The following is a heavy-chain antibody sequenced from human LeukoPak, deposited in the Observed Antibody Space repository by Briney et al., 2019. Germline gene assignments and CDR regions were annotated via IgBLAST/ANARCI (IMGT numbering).Heavy chain of an antibody. D-gene: IGHD3-10*01. CDR3: ARRMGSRIISGSGSYYPPYYYYYMDV. CDR2: IYHSGNT. V-gene: IGHV4-38-2*02. J-gene: IGHJ6*03. CDR1: DYSISSGYY. Sequence: TPSETLSLTCTVSDYSISSGYYWGWIRQPPGKGLEWIGSIYHSGNTYYNPSLKSRVTISVDTSKNQFSLKLSSVTAADTAVYYCARRMGSRIISGSGSYYPPYYYYYMDVWGKGTTVTISS.